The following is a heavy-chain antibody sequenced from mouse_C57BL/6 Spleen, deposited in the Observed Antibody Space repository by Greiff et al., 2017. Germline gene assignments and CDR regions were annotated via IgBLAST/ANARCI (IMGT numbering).Heavy chain of an antibody. J-gene: IGHJ3*01. CDR2: IYPGAGDT. CDR3: AGDYVRSFAY. D-gene: IGHD2-4*01. V-gene: IGHV1-82*01. CDR1: GYAFSSSW. Sequence: VQLQQSGPELVKPGASVKISCKASGYAFSSSWMNWVKQRPGKGLEWIGRIYPGAGDTNYNGKFKGKATLTADKSSSTAYMQLSSLTSEDSAVYCCAGDYVRSFAYWGQGTLVTVSA.